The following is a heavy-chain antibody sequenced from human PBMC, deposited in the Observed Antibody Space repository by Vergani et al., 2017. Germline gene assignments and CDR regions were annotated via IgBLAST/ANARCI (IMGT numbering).Heavy chain of an antibody. CDR2: INGGSSSI. D-gene: IGHD4-17*01. V-gene: IGHV3-48*01. Sequence: EVQLVESGGGLVQPGGSLRLSCAASGFTFSSYSMNWVRQAPGKGLEWVSYINGGSSSIYYADSVKGRFTISRDNAKKSLYLQMNSLRAEDTAVYYCARELPYGDYTFDYWGRGILVTVSS. CDR3: ARELPYGDYTFDY. J-gene: IGHJ4*02. CDR1: GFTFSSYS.